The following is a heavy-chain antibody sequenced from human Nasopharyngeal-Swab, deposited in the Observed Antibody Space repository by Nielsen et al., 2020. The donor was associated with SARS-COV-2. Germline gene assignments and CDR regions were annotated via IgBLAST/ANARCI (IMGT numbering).Heavy chain of an antibody. CDR3: ARVRREYCSSTSCYPGYYYYMDV. J-gene: IGHJ6*03. CDR2: ISAYNGNT. V-gene: IGHV1-18*04. Sequence: ASVKVSCKASGYTFTSYGISGVRQAPGQGLEWMGWISAYNGNTNYAQKLQGRVTMTTDTSTSTTYMELRSLRSDDTAVYYCARVRREYCSSTSCYPGYYYYMDVWGKGTTVTVSS. D-gene: IGHD2-2*01. CDR1: GYTFTSYG.